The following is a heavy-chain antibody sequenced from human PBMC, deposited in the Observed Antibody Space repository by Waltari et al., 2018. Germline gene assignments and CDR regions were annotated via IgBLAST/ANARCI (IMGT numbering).Heavy chain of an antibody. D-gene: IGHD1-26*01. CDR1: GFTFSRYW. Sequence: EVQLVESGGGLVQPGGSLRLSCAASGFTFSRYWMRWVRQAPGKGLEWVANIKQDGSEKYYVDSVKGRFTISRDNAKNSLYLQMNSLRAEDTAVYYCARKWERLDYWGQGTLVTVSS. CDR2: IKQDGSEK. J-gene: IGHJ4*02. CDR3: ARKWERLDY. V-gene: IGHV3-7*01.